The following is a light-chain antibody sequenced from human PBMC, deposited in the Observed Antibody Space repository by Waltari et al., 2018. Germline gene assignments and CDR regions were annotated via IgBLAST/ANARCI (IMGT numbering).Light chain of an antibody. CDR3: LLYHSGAQLWV. V-gene: IGLV7-43*01. J-gene: IGLJ3*02. CDR2: STS. Sequence: QTVVTQEPSLTVSPGGTVTLTCASSTGAVTSGSFPIWFQHNPGQSPRPLIYSTSNKHSWTPARFSGSLLGDKAALTLSAVQPEDEAEYYCLLYHSGAQLWVFGGGTKLTVL. CDR1: TGAVTSGSF.